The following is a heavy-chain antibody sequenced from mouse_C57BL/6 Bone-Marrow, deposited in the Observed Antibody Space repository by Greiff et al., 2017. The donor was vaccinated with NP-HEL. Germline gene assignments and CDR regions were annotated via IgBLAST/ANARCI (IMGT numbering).Heavy chain of an antibody. Sequence: QVQLQQSGAELMKPGASVKLSCKATGYTFTGYWIEWVKQRPGHGLEWIGEILPGSGSTNYTEKFKGQATFTADTSSNTAYMQLSSLTTEYAAIDYCERERGIYYGDDEYFDVWGTGTTVTVSS. J-gene: IGHJ1*03. D-gene: IGHD2-2*01. CDR1: GYTFTGYW. V-gene: IGHV1-9*01. CDR3: ERERGIYYGDDEYFDV. CDR2: ILPGSGST.